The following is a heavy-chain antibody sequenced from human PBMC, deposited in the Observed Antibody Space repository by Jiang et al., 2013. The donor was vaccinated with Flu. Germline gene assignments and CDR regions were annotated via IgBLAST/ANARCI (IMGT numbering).Heavy chain of an antibody. CDR1: GYSFNTYW. CDR3: ARCRSDSCYLGQPYFDY. V-gene: IGHV5-51*01. Sequence: QLVESGAEVKKPGESLKISCEGSGYSFNTYWIGWVRQTPGKGLEYMGIVYPGDSDTRYSPSFRGQVTISADKSISTAYLQWSSLKASDTAMYYCARCRSDSCYLGQPYFDYWGQGTLVTVSS. J-gene: IGHJ4*02. D-gene: IGHD2-15*01. CDR2: VYPGDSDT.